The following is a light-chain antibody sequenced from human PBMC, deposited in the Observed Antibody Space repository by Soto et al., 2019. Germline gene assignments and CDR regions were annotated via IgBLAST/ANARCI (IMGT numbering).Light chain of an antibody. V-gene: IGKV3-11*01. CDR3: QHRTNWLIT. CDR1: QSITSY. J-gene: IGKJ5*01. CDR2: DVS. Sequence: EIVLTQSPGTLSLSPGKRATLSCRASQSITSYLAWYQQKLGQAPRLLIYDVSTRATGIPARFSGSGSGTDFTLTISSLEPEDFAVYYCQHRTNWLITFGQGTRLEIK.